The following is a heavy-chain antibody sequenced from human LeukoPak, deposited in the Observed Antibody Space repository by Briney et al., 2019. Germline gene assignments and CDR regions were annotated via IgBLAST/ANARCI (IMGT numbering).Heavy chain of an antibody. CDR2: MKQDGSEK. CDR1: GFNFRSYS. Sequence: PGGSLRLSCAASGFNFRSYSMNWVRQAPGKGLEWVANMKQDGSEKYYVDSVKGRFTISRDNAKNSLYLQMNSLRAEDTAVYYCARSSGWLSDSWGQGTLVTVSS. V-gene: IGHV3-7*04. CDR3: ARSSGWLSDS. D-gene: IGHD6-19*01. J-gene: IGHJ4*02.